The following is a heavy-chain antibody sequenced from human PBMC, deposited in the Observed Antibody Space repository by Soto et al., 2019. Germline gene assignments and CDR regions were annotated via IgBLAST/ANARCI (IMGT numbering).Heavy chain of an antibody. CDR3: ARHKGYCSSTSCYAGDFDY. D-gene: IGHD2-2*01. CDR2: IYYSGST. V-gene: IGHV4-59*08. CDR1: GGSISGYY. Sequence: PSETLSLTCTVSGGSISGYYWSWIRQPPGKGLEWIGYIYYSGSTNYNPSLKSRVTISVDTSKNQFSLKLSSVTAADTAVYYCARHKGYCSSTSCYAGDFDYWGQGTLVTVSS. J-gene: IGHJ4*02.